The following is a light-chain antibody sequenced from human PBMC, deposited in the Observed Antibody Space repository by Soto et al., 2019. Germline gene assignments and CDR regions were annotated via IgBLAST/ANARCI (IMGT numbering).Light chain of an antibody. CDR2: GAS. Sequence: EIVMTQSPATLSVSRGERATLSCRANQAISSNLAWYQQKPGQAPRLLIYGASTRATGIPDRFSGSGSGTEFTLTISSLQSEDFAVYYCQQYGNPPTFGQGTKVEIK. V-gene: IGKV3-15*01. CDR3: QQYGNPPT. J-gene: IGKJ1*01. CDR1: QAISSN.